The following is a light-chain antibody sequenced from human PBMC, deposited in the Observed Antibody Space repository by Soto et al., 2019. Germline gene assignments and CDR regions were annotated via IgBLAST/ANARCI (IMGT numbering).Light chain of an antibody. CDR2: DAS. V-gene: IGKV1-5*01. Sequence: DIQMTQSPSTLSASAGDRVTITCRASQSISRSLAWYQQKPGKAPSLLIYDASSLEGGVPSRFSGSGFGTDFTLTITNLQPADFATYYCQQYSDFLISFGPGTTVDFK. CDR3: QQYSDFLIS. CDR1: QSISRS. J-gene: IGKJ3*01.